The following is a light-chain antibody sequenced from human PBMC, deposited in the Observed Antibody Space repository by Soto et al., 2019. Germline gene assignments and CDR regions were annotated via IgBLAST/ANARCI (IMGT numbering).Light chain of an antibody. CDR2: DAS. J-gene: IGKJ5*01. V-gene: IGKV3-11*01. CDR3: QQRSNWLSIT. Sequence: EIVLTQSPATLSLSPGERATLSCRASQSVSSYLAWYQQKPGQAPRLLIYDASNRATGIPARFSGSGSGTDFPLTISRLEPEYFAVYYCQQRSNWLSITFGQGTQLEIK. CDR1: QSVSSY.